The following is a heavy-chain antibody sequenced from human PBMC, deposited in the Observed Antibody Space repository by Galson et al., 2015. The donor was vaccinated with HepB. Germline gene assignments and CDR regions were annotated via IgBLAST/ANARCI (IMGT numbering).Heavy chain of an antibody. V-gene: IGHV1-2*02. J-gene: IGHJ6*03. D-gene: IGHD2-2*01. CDR3: ARDRKVVVPAVPYYYYYMDV. CDR2: INPNSGGT. Sequence: SVKVSCKASGYTFTGYYMHWVRQAPGQGLEWMGWINPNSGGTNYAQKFQGRVTMTRDTSISTAYMELSRLRSDDTAVYYCARDRKVVVPAVPYYYYYMDVWGKGTTVTVSS. CDR1: GYTFTGYY.